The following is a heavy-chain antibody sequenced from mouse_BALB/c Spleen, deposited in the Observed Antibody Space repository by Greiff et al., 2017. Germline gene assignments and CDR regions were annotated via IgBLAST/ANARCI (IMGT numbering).Heavy chain of an antibody. J-gene: IGHJ2*01. Sequence: EVQLQESGPGLVKPSQSLSLTCTVTGYSITSDYAWNWIRQFPGNKLEWMGYISYSGSTSYNPSLKSRISITRDTSKNQFFLQLNSVTTEDTATYYCARHEGYRSVDYWGQGTTLTVSS. V-gene: IGHV3-2*02. CDR2: ISYSGST. CDR1: GYSITSDYA. D-gene: IGHD2-14*01. CDR3: ARHEGYRSVDY.